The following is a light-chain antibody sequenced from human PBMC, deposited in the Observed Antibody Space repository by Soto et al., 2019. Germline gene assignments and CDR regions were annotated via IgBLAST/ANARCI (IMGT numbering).Light chain of an antibody. CDR2: WAS. CDR1: QSVLYSSNNKNY. J-gene: IGKJ4*01. V-gene: IGKV4-1*01. CDR3: QQYFSTPLT. Sequence: DIVMTQSPDSLAVSLGERATINCKSSQSVLYSSNNKNYLAWYQQKPGQPPKLLIYWASPRESGVPDRFSGSGSGTGFTLTISSLQAEDVAVYYCQQYFSTPLTFGGGTKVEIK.